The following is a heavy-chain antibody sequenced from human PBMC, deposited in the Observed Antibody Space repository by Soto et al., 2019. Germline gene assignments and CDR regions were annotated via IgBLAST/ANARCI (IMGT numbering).Heavy chain of an antibody. CDR3: ARDEDDILTGSLGY. D-gene: IGHD3-9*01. V-gene: IGHV1-18*01. J-gene: IGHJ4*02. CDR1: GYTFTSYG. Sequence: ASVKVSCKASGYTFTSYGISWVRQAPGQGLEWMGWVSAYNGNTNYAQKLQGRVTMTTDTSTSTAYMELRSLRSDDTAVYYCARDEDDILTGSLGYWGQGTLVTVSS. CDR2: VSAYNGNT.